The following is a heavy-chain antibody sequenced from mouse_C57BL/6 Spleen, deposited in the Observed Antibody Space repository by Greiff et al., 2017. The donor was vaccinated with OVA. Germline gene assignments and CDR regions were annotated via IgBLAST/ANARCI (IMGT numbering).Heavy chain of an antibody. CDR3: ARDVGNYVGYAMDY. J-gene: IGHJ4*01. CDR2: INPSSGYT. Sequence: QVQLQQSGAELAKPGASVKLSCKASGYTFTSYWMHWVKQRPGQGLEWIGYINPSSGYTKYNQKFKDKATLTAEKSSSTAYMQLSSLTYEDSAVYYCARDVGNYVGYAMDYWGQGTSVTVSS. V-gene: IGHV1-7*01. CDR1: GYTFTSYW. D-gene: IGHD2-1*01.